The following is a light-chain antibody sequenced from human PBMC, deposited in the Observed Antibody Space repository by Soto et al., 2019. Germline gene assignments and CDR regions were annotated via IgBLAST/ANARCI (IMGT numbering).Light chain of an antibody. J-gene: IGKJ1*01. CDR2: ATS. Sequence: DIQMTQSPSSLSASVGDRVTITCRASQSISSFLTWNQQKAGKAPKVLISATSNLQSGVPSRFSGSGSGTDFTLTISSLQPEDFGTYYCQQSYSTPRTFGQGTKVEIK. CDR1: QSISSF. V-gene: IGKV1-39*01. CDR3: QQSYSTPRT.